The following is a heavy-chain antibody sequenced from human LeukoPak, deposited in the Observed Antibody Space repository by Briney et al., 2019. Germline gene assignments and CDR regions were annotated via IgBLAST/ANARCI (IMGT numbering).Heavy chain of an antibody. D-gene: IGHD4-17*01. Sequence: GGSLRLSCAASGFSFSSFAMTWVRQAPGKGLEWVSSITGGHYATYNTDSVKGRFTISRDNAKNTLFLQMHSLGADDTAIYYCTKDPNGDYIGAFDPWGQGALVTDSS. CDR2: ITGGHYAT. V-gene: IGHV3-23*01. J-gene: IGHJ5*02. CDR1: GFSFSSFA. CDR3: TKDPNGDYIGAFDP.